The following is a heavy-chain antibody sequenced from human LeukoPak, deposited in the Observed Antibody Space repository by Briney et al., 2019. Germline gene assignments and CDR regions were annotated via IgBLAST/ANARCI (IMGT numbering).Heavy chain of an antibody. CDR2: ISGSGGST. V-gene: IGHV3-23*01. Sequence: RAGGSLRLSCAASGFTFSSCAMRWVRQAPGKGLEWVSSISGSGGSTYYADSVKGRFTISRDNSKNTLYLQMNSLRAEDTAVYYCAKFYYDFWSGYPHFDYWGQGTLVTVSS. CDR3: AKFYYDFWSGYPHFDY. D-gene: IGHD3-3*01. J-gene: IGHJ4*02. CDR1: GFTFSSCA.